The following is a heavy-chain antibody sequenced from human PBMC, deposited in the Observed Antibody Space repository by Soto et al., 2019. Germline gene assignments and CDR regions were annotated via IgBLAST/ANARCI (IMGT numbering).Heavy chain of an antibody. Sequence: GGSLRLSCAASGFTFSSYGMHWVRQAPGKGLEWVAVISYDGSNKYYADSVKGRFTISRDNSKNTLYLQMNSLRAEDTAVYYCAIAAAGTDMLYYYYGMDVWGQGTTVTVSS. J-gene: IGHJ6*02. CDR3: AIAAAGTDMLYYYYGMDV. D-gene: IGHD6-13*01. V-gene: IGHV3-30*03. CDR2: ISYDGSNK. CDR1: GFTFSSYG.